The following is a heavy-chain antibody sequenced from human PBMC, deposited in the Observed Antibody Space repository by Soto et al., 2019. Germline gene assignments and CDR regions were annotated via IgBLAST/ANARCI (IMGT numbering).Heavy chain of an antibody. V-gene: IGHV3-23*01. CDR1: GFTFSSYA. CDR3: AKVGGLDGYNYIFDY. J-gene: IGHJ4*02. D-gene: IGHD5-12*01. CDR2: ISGSGGST. Sequence: GSLRLSCAASGFTFSSYAMSWVRQAPGKGLEWVSGISGSGGSTYYADSVKGRFTISRDNSKNTLYLQMNSLRAEDTAVYYCAKVGGLDGYNYIFDYWGQGTLVTVSS.